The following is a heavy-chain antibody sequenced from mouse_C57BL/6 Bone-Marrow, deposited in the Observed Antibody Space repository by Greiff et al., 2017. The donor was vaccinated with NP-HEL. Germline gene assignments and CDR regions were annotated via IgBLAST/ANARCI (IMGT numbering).Heavy chain of an antibody. V-gene: IGHV1-72*01. Sequence: QQSCKASGYTFTSYWMHWVKQRPGRGLEWIGRIDPNSGGTKYNEKFKSKATLTVDKPSSTAYMQLSSLTSEDSAVYYCAREEWLLRDSWYFDVWGTGTTVTVSS. CDR1: GYTFTSYW. D-gene: IGHD2-3*01. CDR3: AREEWLLRDSWYFDV. J-gene: IGHJ1*03. CDR2: IDPNSGGT.